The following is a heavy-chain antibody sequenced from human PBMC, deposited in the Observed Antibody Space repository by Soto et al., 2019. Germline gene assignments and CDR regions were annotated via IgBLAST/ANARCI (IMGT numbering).Heavy chain of an antibody. V-gene: IGHV4-4*08. CDR3: VGESERSWRFDY. CDR1: GGSIRNYY. D-gene: IGHD1-1*01. Sequence: WETLSLTCTVSGGSIRNYYWSWIRQPPGKGLEWIGYIYTSGSTTYNPSLKSRVTMSVDTSKSQFSLKVSSVTAADTAVYYCVGESERSWRFDYWGQGILVPVSS. J-gene: IGHJ4*02. CDR2: IYTSGST.